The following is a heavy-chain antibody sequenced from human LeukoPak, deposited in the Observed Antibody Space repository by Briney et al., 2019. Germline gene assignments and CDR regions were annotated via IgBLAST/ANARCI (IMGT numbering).Heavy chain of an antibody. Sequence: PGGSLRLSCSVSGINLRDYEMHWVRQAPGKGLEWVSAISGSGGSTYYADSVKGRFTISRDNSKNTLYLQMNSLRAEDTAVYYCAKDPPRYSDYWGQGTLVTVSS. V-gene: IGHV3-23*01. CDR2: ISGSGGST. CDR1: GINLRDYE. CDR3: AKDPPRYSDY. J-gene: IGHJ4*02. D-gene: IGHD1-1*01.